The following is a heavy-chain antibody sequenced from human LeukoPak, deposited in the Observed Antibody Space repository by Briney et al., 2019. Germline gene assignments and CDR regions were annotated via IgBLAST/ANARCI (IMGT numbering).Heavy chain of an antibody. D-gene: IGHD3-16*02. V-gene: IGHV3-53*01. CDR3: VRERLGAIVEN. Sequence: GGSLRLSCAASEFTFSSYWMSWVRQAPGKGLEWVSTVYGNGNTAYTDSVKGRFTISRDNSKNTLLLQMNSLRAEDTAVYFCVRERLGAIVENWGQGVLVIVSP. CDR1: EFTFSSYW. CDR2: VYGNGNT. J-gene: IGHJ4*02.